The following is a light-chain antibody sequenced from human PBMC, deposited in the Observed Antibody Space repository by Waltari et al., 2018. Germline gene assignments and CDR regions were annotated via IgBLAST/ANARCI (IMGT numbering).Light chain of an antibody. CDR3: MSYAGSNNLV. V-gene: IGLV2-8*01. CDR2: EVN. Sequence: QSALTQPPSASGSPGQSVTISCTGTTSDVGGYNFVSWYQHHPGKAPRLIIYEVNRRPSGVPDRFSGSKSGNTASLTVSGLQGEDEADYYCMSYAGSNNLVFGSGTRVTV. J-gene: IGLJ1*01. CDR1: TSDVGGYNF.